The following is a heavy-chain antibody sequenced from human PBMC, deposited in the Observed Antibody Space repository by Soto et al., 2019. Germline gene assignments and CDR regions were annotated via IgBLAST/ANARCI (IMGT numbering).Heavy chain of an antibody. CDR2: ISSNGGST. CDR1: GFTFSSYA. D-gene: IGHD6-19*01. V-gene: IGHV3-64*01. CDR3: ARKQWLALGMDV. J-gene: IGHJ6*02. Sequence: HPGGSLRLSCAASGFTFSSYAMHWVRQAPGKGLEYVSAISSNGGSTYYANSVKGRFTISRDNSKNTLYLQMGSLRAEDMAVYYCARKQWLALGMDVWGQGTTVTVSS.